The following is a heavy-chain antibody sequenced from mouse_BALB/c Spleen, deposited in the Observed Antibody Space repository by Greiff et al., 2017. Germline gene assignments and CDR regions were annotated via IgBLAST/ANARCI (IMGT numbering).Heavy chain of an antibody. J-gene: IGHJ3*01. CDR1: GFSLTSYG. V-gene: IGHV2-2*02. D-gene: IGHD6-1*02. CDR2: IWSGGST. CDR3: ARKILEIQQAWFAY. Sequence: QVQLKESGPGLVQPSQSLSITCTVSGFSLTSYGVHWVRQSPGKGLEWLGVIWSGGSTDYNAAYISRLSISKDNSKSQVFFKMNSLQANDTAIYDCARKILEIQQAWFAYWGQGTLVTVSA.